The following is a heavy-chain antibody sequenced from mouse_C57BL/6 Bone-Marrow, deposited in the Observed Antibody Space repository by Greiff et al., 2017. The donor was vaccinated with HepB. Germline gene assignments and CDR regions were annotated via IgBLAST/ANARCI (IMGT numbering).Heavy chain of an antibody. Sequence: QVQLQQSGAELAKPGASVKLSCKASGYTFTSYWMHWVKQRPGQGLEWIGYINPSSGYTKYNQKFKDKATLTADKSSSTAYMQLSSLTYEDSAVYYCARSYYSTNWYFDVWGTGTTVTVSS. J-gene: IGHJ1*03. CDR1: GYTFTSYW. D-gene: IGHD2-5*01. CDR3: ARSYYSTNWYFDV. V-gene: IGHV1-7*01. CDR2: INPSSGYT.